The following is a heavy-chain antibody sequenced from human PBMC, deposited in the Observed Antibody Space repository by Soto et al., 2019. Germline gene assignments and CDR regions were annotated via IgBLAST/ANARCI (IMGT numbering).Heavy chain of an antibody. J-gene: IGHJ3*02. CDR1: GFTFSSYG. CDR3: AKDLVGSGYRAFDI. Sequence: QVQLVESGGGVVQPGRSLRLSCAASGFTFSSYGMHWVRQAPGKGLEWVAVISYDGSNKYYADSVKGRFTISRDNSKNTLYLQMNSLRAEDTAVYYCAKDLVGSGYRAFDIWGQRTLVTVSS. D-gene: IGHD3-3*01. CDR2: ISYDGSNK. V-gene: IGHV3-30*18.